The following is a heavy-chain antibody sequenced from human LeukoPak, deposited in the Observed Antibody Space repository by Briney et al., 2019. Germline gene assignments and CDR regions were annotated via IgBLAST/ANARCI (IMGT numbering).Heavy chain of an antibody. J-gene: IGHJ6*02. V-gene: IGHV3-30-3*01. CDR1: GFTFSSYA. Sequence: GRSLRLSCAASGFTFSSYAMHWVRQAPGKGLEWVAVISYDGSNKYYADSVKGRFTISRDNSKNTLYLQMNSLRAEDTAVYYCARDFTSHWGYYYYYYGMDVWGQGTTVTVS. CDR2: ISYDGSNK. CDR3: ARDFTSHWGYYYYYYGMDV. D-gene: IGHD2-2*01.